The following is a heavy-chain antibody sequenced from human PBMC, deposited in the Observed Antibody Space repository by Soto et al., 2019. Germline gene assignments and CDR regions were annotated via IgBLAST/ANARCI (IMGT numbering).Heavy chain of an antibody. CDR3: AKVLAVAGTSYYYYGMDV. D-gene: IGHD6-19*01. V-gene: IGHV3-30*18. CDR1: GFTFSRYG. Sequence: AGGALRVSCAASGFTFSRYGMHWVRQAPGKGLEWVAVISYDGSNKYYADSVKGRFTISRDNSKNTLYLQMNSLRAEDTAVYYCAKVLAVAGTSYYYYGMDVWGQGTTVTVSS. CDR2: ISYDGSNK. J-gene: IGHJ6*02.